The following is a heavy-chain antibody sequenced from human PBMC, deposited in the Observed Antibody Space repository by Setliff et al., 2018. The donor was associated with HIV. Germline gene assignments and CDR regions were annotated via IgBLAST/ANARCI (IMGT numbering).Heavy chain of an antibody. CDR1: GGTFSSYA. CDR2: IIPIFGTA. D-gene: IGHD4-4*01. Sequence: SVKVSCKASGGTFSSYAISWVRQAPGQGLEWMGGIIPIFGTANYAQKLQGRVTMTTDTSTSTAYMELRSLRSDDTAVYYCAKTSPKDGYSSDFWGQGTPVTVSS. CDR3: AKTSPKDGYSSDF. V-gene: IGHV1-69*05. J-gene: IGHJ4*02.